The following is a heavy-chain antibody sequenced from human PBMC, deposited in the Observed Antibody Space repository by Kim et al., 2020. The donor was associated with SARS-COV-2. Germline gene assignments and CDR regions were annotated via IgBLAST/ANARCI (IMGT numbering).Heavy chain of an antibody. CDR2: INHSGST. D-gene: IGHD3-10*01. J-gene: IGHJ6*02. CDR3: ARGGLWFGELLYGRHYYGMDV. V-gene: IGHV4-34*01. Sequence: SETLSLTCAVYGGSFSGYYWSWIRQPPGKGLEWIGEINHSGSTNYNPSLKSRVTISLDTSKNQFSLKLSSVTAADTAVYYCARGGLWFGELLYGRHYYGMDVWGQGTTVTVSS. CDR1: GGSFSGYY.